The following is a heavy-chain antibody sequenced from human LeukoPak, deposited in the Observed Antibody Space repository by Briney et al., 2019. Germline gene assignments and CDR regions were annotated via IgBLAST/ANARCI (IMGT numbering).Heavy chain of an antibody. D-gene: IGHD6-13*01. CDR3: ARLQVLGYSSSWYEGGFDY. CDR1: GFTFSNYN. V-gene: IGHV3-21*01. J-gene: IGHJ4*02. CDR2: FSSSSSYI. Sequence: GGSLRLSCAASGFTFSNYNMNWVRQAPGKGLEWVSSFSSSSSYIYYADSVKGRFTISRDNAKNSLYLQMNSLRAEDTAVYYCARLQVLGYSSSWYEGGFDYWGQGTLVTVSS.